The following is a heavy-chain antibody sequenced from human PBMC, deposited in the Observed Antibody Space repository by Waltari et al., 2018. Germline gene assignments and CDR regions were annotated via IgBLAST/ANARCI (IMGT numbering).Heavy chain of an antibody. CDR3: ARKGGRGYTYGPFYFDS. CDR2: INGDGHGI. Sequence: EVQLLEAGGDLVQPGGSLRLSCEASGFTFSDYWMHWVRQAPGKGLVGVARINGDGHGITYSGSVQCRFTILRDNTKNTVYLQLNSLRADDTAVYYCARKGGRGYTYGPFYFDSWGRGTLVTVSS. CDR1: GFTFSDYW. D-gene: IGHD5-18*01. J-gene: IGHJ4*02. V-gene: IGHV3-74*01.